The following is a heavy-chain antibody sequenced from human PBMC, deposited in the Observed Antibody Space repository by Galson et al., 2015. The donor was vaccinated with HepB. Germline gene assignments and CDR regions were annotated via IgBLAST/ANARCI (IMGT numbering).Heavy chain of an antibody. Sequence: ETLSLTCSVSGDSISNYYWSWLRQPPGKGLEWIGHIYDSGSTYYNPSLKSRVTISLDTSKKQFSLKLSSVTAADTAVYYCARKQPYCSGGSCFPWYFDLWGRGTLVTVSS. V-gene: IGHV4-59*01. CDR1: GDSISNYY. D-gene: IGHD2-15*01. CDR2: IYDSGST. CDR3: ARKQPYCSGGSCFPWYFDL. J-gene: IGHJ2*01.